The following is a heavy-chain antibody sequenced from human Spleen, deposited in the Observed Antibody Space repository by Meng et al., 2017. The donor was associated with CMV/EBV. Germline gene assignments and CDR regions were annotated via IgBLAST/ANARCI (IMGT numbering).Heavy chain of an antibody. V-gene: IGHV1-69*01. J-gene: IGHJ4*02. D-gene: IGHD6-6*01. CDR1: GGSVNNFV. CDR2: FIPILNTP. Sequence: VSGKASGGSVNNFVINWVRQAPGQGLDWMGGFIPILNTPNYTQHFQGRVTFTSDESTNTAFMELSSLRSADTAIYYCAAYTRSSFVYWGLGTLVTVS. CDR3: AAYTRSSFVY.